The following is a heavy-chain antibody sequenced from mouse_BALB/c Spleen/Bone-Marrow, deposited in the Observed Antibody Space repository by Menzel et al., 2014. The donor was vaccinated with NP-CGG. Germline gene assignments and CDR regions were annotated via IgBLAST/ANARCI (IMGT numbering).Heavy chain of an antibody. J-gene: IGHJ3*01. CDR2: INHDTSTI. V-gene: IGHV4-1*02. D-gene: IGHD1-1*01. CDR3: ARFYYVGRFDN. Sequence: EVKVIESGGGLVQPGGSLRLSCAASGFTFSRYWMSWVRQPPGKGLEWIGEINHDTSTINNTPSLTEKFIISRDNAKNTLILQLRKVRSEATALYNGARFYYVGRFDNWGQGTPVTVSA. CDR1: GFTFSRYW.